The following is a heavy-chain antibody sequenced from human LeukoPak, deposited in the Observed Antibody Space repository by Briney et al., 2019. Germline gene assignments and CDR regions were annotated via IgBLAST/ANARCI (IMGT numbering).Heavy chain of an antibody. V-gene: IGHV3-7*03. J-gene: IGHJ4*01. Sequence: PGGSLRLSCAASGFTFSSYWMTWVRQAPGKGLEWVANIKQDGSKKNYVDSVKGRFTISRDNAKNSLYLQMNSLRAEDTAVYYCATPLDYYDSSGYHQGGDWGQEPWSPSPQ. CDR1: GFTFSSYW. D-gene: IGHD3-22*01. CDR3: ATPLDYYDSSGYHQGGD. CDR2: IKQDGSKK.